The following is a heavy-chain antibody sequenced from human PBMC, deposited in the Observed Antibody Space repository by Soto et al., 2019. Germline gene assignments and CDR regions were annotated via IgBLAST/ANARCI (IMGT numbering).Heavy chain of an antibody. CDR3: TTRLYH. CDR1: GFTFSNAW. V-gene: IGHV3-15*07. Sequence: EVQLVESGGVLVKPGGSLRLSCAASGFTFSNAWMNWVRQAPGKGLAGVGRIKSKTDGGATDYAAPVEGRFIMSRDDSKSTLYLQMNSLKTEDTAVYFCTTRLYHWGQGTLVTVSS. J-gene: IGHJ5*02. CDR2: IKSKTDGGAT.